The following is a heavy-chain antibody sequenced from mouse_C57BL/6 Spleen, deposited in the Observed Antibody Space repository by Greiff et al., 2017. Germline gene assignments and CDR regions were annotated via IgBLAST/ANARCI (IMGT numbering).Heavy chain of an antibody. Sequence: EVQVVESGGGLVKPGGSLKLSCAASGFTFSSYTMSWVRQTPEQRLEWVATISGGGGNTYYPDSVKGRFTISRENAKNTLYLQMSSLRSEDTALYYCARVYGSSPLDYWGQGTTLTGSS. CDR2: ISGGGGNT. CDR3: ARVYGSSPLDY. CDR1: GFTFSSYT. V-gene: IGHV5-9*01. J-gene: IGHJ2*01. D-gene: IGHD1-1*01.